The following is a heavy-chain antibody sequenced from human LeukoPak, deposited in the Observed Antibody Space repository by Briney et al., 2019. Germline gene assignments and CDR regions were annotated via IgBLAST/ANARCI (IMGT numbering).Heavy chain of an antibody. Sequence: GASVKVSCKASGYTFTSYGTSWVRQAPGQGLEWMGWISAYNGNTNYAQKLQGRVTMTTDTSTSTAYMELRSLRSDDTAVYYCARDGVVVPAAIIGHDYWGQGTLVTVSS. CDR2: ISAYNGNT. CDR3: ARDGVVVPAAIIGHDY. CDR1: GYTFTSYG. J-gene: IGHJ4*02. V-gene: IGHV1-18*01. D-gene: IGHD2-2*01.